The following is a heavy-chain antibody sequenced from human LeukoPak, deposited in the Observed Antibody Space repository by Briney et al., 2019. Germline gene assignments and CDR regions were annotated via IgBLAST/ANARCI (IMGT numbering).Heavy chain of an antibody. V-gene: IGHV3-23*01. CDR3: ARSLTMVRAYDY. D-gene: IGHD3-10*01. J-gene: IGHJ4*02. CDR1: GITFSNYA. Sequence: GGSLRLSCAASGITFSNYAMSWVRQAPGKGLEWVSTSGNDGKTYYADSVKGRFTISRDNSKNTVFLHMSSLRTEDTAVYYCARSLTMVRAYDYWGQGTLVTVSS. CDR2: SGNDGKT.